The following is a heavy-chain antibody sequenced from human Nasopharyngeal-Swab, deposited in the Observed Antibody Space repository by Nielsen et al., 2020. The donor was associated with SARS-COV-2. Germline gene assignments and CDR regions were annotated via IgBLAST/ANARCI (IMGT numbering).Heavy chain of an antibody. Sequence: WIRQPPGQGLEWIGEINHSGSTNYNPSLKSRFTISVDTSKNQLSLKLSSVTAAYTALYSCARAPPYYDFWMCYYKGWFDPWGQGTLVTVSS. D-gene: IGHD3-3*01. J-gene: IGHJ5*02. CDR3: ARAPPYYDFWMCYYKGWFDP. V-gene: IGHV4-34*01. CDR2: INHSGST.